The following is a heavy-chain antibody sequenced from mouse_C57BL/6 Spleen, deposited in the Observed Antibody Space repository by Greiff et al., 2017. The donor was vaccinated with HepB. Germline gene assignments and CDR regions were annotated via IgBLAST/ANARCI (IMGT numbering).Heavy chain of an antibody. J-gene: IGHJ1*03. Sequence: VQLQQSGPELVKPGASVKISCKASGYSFTDYNMNWVKQSNGKSLEWIGVINPNYGTTSYNQKFKGKARLTVDQSSSTAYMQLNSLTSEDSAVYYCARSRGRGYDVGFDVWGTGTTVTVSS. V-gene: IGHV1-39*01. CDR2: INPNYGTT. D-gene: IGHD2-2*01. CDR1: GYSFTDYN. CDR3: ARSRGRGYDVGFDV.